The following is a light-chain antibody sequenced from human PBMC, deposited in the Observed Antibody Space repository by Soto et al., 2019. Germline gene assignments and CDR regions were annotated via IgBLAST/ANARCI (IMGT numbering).Light chain of an antibody. CDR3: QHYNSYSEA. J-gene: IGKJ1*01. CDR1: QGISSS. Sequence: IQLTQSPSSLSASVGDRVTITCRASQGISSSLAWYQQQPGKAPKLLIYAASTLQGGVPSRFSGSGSGTDFTLTISSLQPEDFATYYCQHYNSYSEAFGQGTKVELK. V-gene: IGKV1-9*01. CDR2: AAS.